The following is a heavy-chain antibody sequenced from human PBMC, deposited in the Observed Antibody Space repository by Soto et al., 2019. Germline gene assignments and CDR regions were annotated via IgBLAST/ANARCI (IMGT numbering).Heavy chain of an antibody. J-gene: IGHJ4*02. V-gene: IGHV3-30*18. CDR3: AKGKFLYSSGWYYFDY. CDR1: GFTFSSYG. Sequence: GGSLRLSCAASGFTFSSYGMHWVRQAPGKGLEWVAVISYDGSNKYYADSVKGRFTISRDNSKNTLYLQMNSLRAEDTAVYYCAKGKFLYSSGWYYFDYWGQGSLVTVYS. D-gene: IGHD6-13*01. CDR2: ISYDGSNK.